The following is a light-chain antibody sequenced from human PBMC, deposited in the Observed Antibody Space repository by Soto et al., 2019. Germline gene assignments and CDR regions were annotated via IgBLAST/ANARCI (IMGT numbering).Light chain of an antibody. CDR3: KQSYRTPIP. CDR1: QSISTY. Sequence: DIQLTQSPSPLSASVGDRVAITCLASQSISTYLNWYQQKPGKAPKVLIYAASNLQSGVPPRFSGSGSGTDFTLTISSLQPEDVATYFCKQSYRTPIPFGQGTRLEI. V-gene: IGKV1-39*01. J-gene: IGKJ5*01. CDR2: AAS.